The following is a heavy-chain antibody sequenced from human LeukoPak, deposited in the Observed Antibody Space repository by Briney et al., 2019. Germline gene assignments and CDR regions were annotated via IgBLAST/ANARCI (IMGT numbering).Heavy chain of an antibody. CDR3: ARRNLLGTFDY. CDR2: IYNSGST. D-gene: IGHD3-10*01. Sequence: SETLSLTCTVSGGSISSYYWSWVRQPPGKGLEWIGYIYNSGSTNYNPSLKSRVTISEDTSKNQFSLKLSSVTAADTAVYYCARRNLLGTFDYWGQGTLVTVSS. J-gene: IGHJ4*02. CDR1: GGSISSYY. V-gene: IGHV4-59*08.